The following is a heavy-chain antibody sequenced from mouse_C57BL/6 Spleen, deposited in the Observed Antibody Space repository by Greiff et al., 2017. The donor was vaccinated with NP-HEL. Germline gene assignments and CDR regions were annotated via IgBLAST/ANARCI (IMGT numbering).Heavy chain of an antibody. CDR3: ARRGVGSGWYFDV. J-gene: IGHJ1*03. CDR2: IYPRSGNT. Sequence: QVQLKESGAELARPGASVKLSCKASGYTFTSYGISWVKQRTGQGLEWIGEIYPRSGNTYYNEKFKGKATLTADKSSSTAYMELRSLTSEDSAVYFCARRGVGSGWYFDVWGTGTTVTVSS. V-gene: IGHV1-81*01. D-gene: IGHD1-1*02. CDR1: GYTFTSYG.